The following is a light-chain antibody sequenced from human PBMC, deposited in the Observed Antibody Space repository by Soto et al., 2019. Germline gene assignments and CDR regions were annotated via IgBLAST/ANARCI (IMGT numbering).Light chain of an antibody. CDR1: QSISSY. V-gene: IGKV1-6*01. CDR2: AAS. Sequence: IQMTQSPSSLSASVEYRVIITCRASQSISSYLNWYQQKPGKAPKLLIYAASSLQSGVPSRFSGSGSGTDFTLTISSLQPEDFATYYCLQDYNYPITFGQGTRLEIK. J-gene: IGKJ5*01. CDR3: LQDYNYPIT.